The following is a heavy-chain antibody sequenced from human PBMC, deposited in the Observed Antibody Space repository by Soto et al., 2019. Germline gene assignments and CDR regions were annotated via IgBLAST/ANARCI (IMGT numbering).Heavy chain of an antibody. V-gene: IGHV4-59*01. CDR3: ARDDYYGSGSYPY. CDR2: IYYSGST. J-gene: IGHJ4*02. D-gene: IGHD3-10*01. CDR1: GGSISSYY. Sequence: SETLCVTCTVFGGSISSYYWSWIRHPPGKGLEWIGYIYYSGSTNYNPSLKSRVTISVDTSKNQFSLKLSSVTAADMAVYYCARDDYYGSGSYPYWGQGTLVTVSS.